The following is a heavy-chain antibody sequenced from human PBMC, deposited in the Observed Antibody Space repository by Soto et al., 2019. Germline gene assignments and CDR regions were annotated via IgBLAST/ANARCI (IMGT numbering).Heavy chain of an antibody. J-gene: IGHJ4*01. CDR2: IYHSGIT. CDR1: SDSMTSYY. D-gene: IGHD3-9*01. Sequence: SETLSLTCPVSSDSMTSYYWTWIRQPPGRGLECIGYIYHSGITNYNPSLKSRVTISLDTSKNQFSLRLSSVTAADTAVYYCARMSLFYFFDSWGQGTLVTVSS. CDR3: ARMSLFYFFDS. V-gene: IGHV4-59*01.